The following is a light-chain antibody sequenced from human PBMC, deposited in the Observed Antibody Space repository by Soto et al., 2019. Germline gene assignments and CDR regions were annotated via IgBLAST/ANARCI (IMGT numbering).Light chain of an antibody. CDR3: QQYNSYPYT. J-gene: IGKJ2*01. Sequence: DIQMTQSPSILSASVGDGVTIACRASQSVTLWLTWYQQKPGKAPKLLLYKASTLESGVPSRFSGNGSETGFTLTISSLQPDDIGTYDCQQYNSYPYTFGQGTKLEIK. V-gene: IGKV1-5*03. CDR2: KAS. CDR1: QSVTLW.